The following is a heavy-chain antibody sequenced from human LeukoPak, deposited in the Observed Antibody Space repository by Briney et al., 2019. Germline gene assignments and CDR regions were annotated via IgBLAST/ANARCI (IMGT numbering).Heavy chain of an antibody. V-gene: IGHV3-23*01. CDR2: ISGSGGMP. CDR3: AKGNFYMVRGVNGENAFDI. J-gene: IGHJ3*02. Sequence: YAMTWVRQAPGKGLEWVSGISGSGGMPNYADSVKGRFTISRDNSKNTLYLQMNSLRAEDTAVYYCAKGNFYMVRGVNGENAFDIWGQGTMVTASS. CDR1: YA. D-gene: IGHD3-10*01.